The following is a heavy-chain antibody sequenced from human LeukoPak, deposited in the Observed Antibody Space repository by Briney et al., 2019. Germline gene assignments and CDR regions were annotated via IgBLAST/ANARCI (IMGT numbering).Heavy chain of an antibody. CDR1: GFTFSSFG. D-gene: IGHD6-13*01. V-gene: IGHV3-33*06. J-gene: IGHJ4*02. Sequence: AAGSLTLSCAASGFTFSSFGMDWDRQAPGKGLEWVAVAWYDETNKYYADSVKGRFSSSRDNSQNTLYLQMNSLRAEDTAVYYCAKDGIAPGLGISWLSQFVCWGQGTLVTVSS. CDR3: AKDGIAPGLGISWLSQFVC. CDR2: AWYDETNK.